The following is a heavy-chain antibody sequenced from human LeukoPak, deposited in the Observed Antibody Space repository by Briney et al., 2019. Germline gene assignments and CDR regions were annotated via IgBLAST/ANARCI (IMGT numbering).Heavy chain of an antibody. Sequence: SVKVSCKASGGTFSSYAISWVRQAPGQGLEWMGGIIPIFGTANYAQKFQGRVTITTDESTSTAYMELSSLRSEDTAVYYCARDRYGRGYNDYWGQGTLVTVSS. V-gene: IGHV1-69*05. CDR2: IIPIFGTA. D-gene: IGHD5-24*01. J-gene: IGHJ4*02. CDR3: ARDRYGRGYNDY. CDR1: GGTFSSYA.